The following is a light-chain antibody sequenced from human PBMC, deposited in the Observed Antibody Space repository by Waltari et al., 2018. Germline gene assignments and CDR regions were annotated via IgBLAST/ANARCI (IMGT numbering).Light chain of an antibody. CDR3: MQSTHWPPWT. V-gene: IGKV2-30*02. Sequence: DVVMTQSPRSLPVTLGQPASISCRSSQSLVHSDGDRYLHWFQQRPGQAPRRLINKVSERDPGVPDRFSGSGSGTDFTLEISTVEAEDVGVYYCMQSTHWPPWTFGQGTKVEIK. CDR2: KVS. J-gene: IGKJ1*01. CDR1: QSLVHSDGDRY.